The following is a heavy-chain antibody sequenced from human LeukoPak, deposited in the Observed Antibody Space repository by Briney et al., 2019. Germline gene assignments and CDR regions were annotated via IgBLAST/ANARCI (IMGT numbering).Heavy chain of an antibody. CDR3: ARAHRSGAGYLDF. D-gene: IGHD2-21*01. V-gene: IGHV3-48*03. CDR1: GFTFSTYE. Sequence: RGGSLRLSCAASGFTFSTYEMNCVREAPGRGLEWVSYICSNGRTIYYADSVKGGFTISRDNDKNSLHLQMNSLRAEDTAVYYCARAHRSGAGYLDFWGRSTLVTVSS. J-gene: IGHJ2*01. CDR2: ICSNGRTI.